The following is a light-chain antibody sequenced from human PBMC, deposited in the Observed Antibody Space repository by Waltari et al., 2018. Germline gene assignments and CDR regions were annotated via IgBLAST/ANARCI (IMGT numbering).Light chain of an antibody. CDR3: AAWDDSLSGWV. Sequence: QSVLSQPHSASGTPGQRVTISCSGSSSNIGGNYVYWYQQLPGTAPKLLIYKNNQRPSGVPDRFSGSKSGSSVSLAISGLRSEDEADYYCAAWDDSLSGWVFGGGTKVTVL. CDR1: SSNIGGNY. CDR2: KNN. V-gene: IGLV1-47*01. J-gene: IGLJ3*02.